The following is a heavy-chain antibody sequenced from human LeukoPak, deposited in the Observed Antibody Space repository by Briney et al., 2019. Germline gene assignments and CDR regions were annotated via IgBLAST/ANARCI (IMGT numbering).Heavy chain of an antibody. CDR1: GGPISSYY. V-gene: IGHV4-59*01. CDR2: IYYSGST. D-gene: IGHD3-3*01. J-gene: IGHJ6*03. CDR3: ARGSRYDFWSGYLSHTYYYYMDV. Sequence: PSETLSLTCTVSGGPISSYYWSWIRQPPGKGLEWIGYIYYSGSTNYNPSLKSRVTISVDTSKNQFSLKLSSVTAADTAVYYCARGSRYDFWSGYLSHTYYYYMDVWGKGTTVTVSS.